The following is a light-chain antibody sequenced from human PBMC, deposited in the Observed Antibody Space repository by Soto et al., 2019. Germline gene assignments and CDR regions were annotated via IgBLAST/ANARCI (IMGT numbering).Light chain of an antibody. Sequence: QSVLTQPASVSGSPGQSITISCTGTSSEVGSYDLVSWYQQHPGKAPKLMIYEATKRPSGVSDRFSGSRSGNTASLTISGLQAEDEADYYCCSYASSSTYVFGTGTKVTVL. J-gene: IGLJ1*01. CDR2: EAT. CDR1: SSEVGSYDL. CDR3: CSYASSSTYV. V-gene: IGLV2-23*01.